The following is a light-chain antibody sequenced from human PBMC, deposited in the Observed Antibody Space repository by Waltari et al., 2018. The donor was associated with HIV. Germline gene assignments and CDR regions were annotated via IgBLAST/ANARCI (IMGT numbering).Light chain of an antibody. CDR1: SPNIGADLQ. CDR3: QSYDSSLSAWV. CDR2: GNT. J-gene: IGLJ3*02. V-gene: IGLV1-40*01. Sequence: SVLTQPPSLSGAQGHTVTFSCTGTSPNIGADLQVPGYQQLPGTAPKLLIYGNTMRPSGVPDRFSGSKSGTSASLAITGLQADDEADYYCQSYDSSLSAWVFGGGTKLTVL.